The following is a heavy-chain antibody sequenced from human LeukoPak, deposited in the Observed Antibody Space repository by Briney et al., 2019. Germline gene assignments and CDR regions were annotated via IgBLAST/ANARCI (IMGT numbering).Heavy chain of an antibody. Sequence: GGSLRLSCAASGYTFSSYAMSWVRQAPGKGLEWVSAISGSGGSTYYADSVKGRFTISRDNSKNTLYLQMNSLRAEDTAVYYCARAVAGFYYYYYGMDVWGQGTTVTVSS. V-gene: IGHV3-23*01. CDR3: ARAVAGFYYYYYGMDV. CDR2: ISGSGGST. J-gene: IGHJ6*02. D-gene: IGHD6-19*01. CDR1: GYTFSSYA.